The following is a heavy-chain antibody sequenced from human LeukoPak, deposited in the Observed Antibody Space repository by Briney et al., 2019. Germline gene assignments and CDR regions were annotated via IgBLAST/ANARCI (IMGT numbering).Heavy chain of an antibody. CDR2: IRAYNGNT. J-gene: IGHJ5*02. Sequence: GASVKVSCKASGYTFTSYGISWVRQAPGQGREWMGWIRAYNGNTNYAHKLQGSVTMTTDTSTRTAYIELTSLRSDDTAVYYCAREVRNWFDPWGQGTLVTVSS. CDR3: AREVRNWFDP. D-gene: IGHD4-11*01. V-gene: IGHV1-18*01. CDR1: GYTFTSYG.